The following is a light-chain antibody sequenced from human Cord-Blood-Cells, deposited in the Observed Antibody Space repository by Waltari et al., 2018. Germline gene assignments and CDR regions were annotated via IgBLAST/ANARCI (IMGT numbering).Light chain of an antibody. CDR3: SSYTSSSTYVV. Sequence: QSALTQPAPVSGSPGQSITISCTGTSSDVGGYNYVSWYQQHPGKAPKLMIYEVSNRPSGVSNRFSGSKSGNTASLTTSGLQAEDEADYYCSSYTSSSTYVVFGGGTKLTVL. CDR2: EVS. J-gene: IGLJ2*01. CDR1: SSDVGGYNY. V-gene: IGLV2-14*01.